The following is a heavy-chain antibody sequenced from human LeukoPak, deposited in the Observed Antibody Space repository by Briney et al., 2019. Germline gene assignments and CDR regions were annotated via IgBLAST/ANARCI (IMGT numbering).Heavy chain of an antibody. Sequence: GGSLRLSWAASGFTFSNYWMHWVRQAPGKRLVWVSSINTDGSRITYADSVKGRFTISRDNAMNRVYLQMNSLRAEDTAVYYCARVLSGSWDWFDPWGQGTLVTVSS. J-gene: IGHJ5*02. CDR3: ARVLSGSWDWFDP. D-gene: IGHD3-22*01. CDR1: GFTFSNYW. V-gene: IGHV3-74*01. CDR2: INTDGSRI.